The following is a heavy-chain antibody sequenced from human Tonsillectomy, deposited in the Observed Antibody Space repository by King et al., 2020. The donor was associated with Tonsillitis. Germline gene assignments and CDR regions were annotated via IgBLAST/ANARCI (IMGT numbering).Heavy chain of an antibody. D-gene: IGHD3-3*01. Sequence: VQLQQWGAGLLKPSETLSLTCVVSDGSFDGYYWNWIRQPPGKGLEWIGEINHNGITNYNPSLKSRVTMSVDTSKNYFSLNLSSVTAADTAVYYCARGLFRYYDFLRGYSLGYWGQGTLVTVSS. CDR1: DGSFDGYY. J-gene: IGHJ4*02. CDR2: INHNGIT. V-gene: IGHV4-34*01. CDR3: ARGLFRYYDFLRGYSLGY.